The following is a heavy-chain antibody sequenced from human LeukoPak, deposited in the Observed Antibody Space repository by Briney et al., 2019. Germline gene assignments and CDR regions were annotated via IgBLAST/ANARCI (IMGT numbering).Heavy chain of an antibody. Sequence: GGSLRLSCAASGFSFSSYIMNWVRQAPGKGLEWVSSISSDSSDIYNADSVKGRFTISRDNAKNSLYLQMNSLRAEDTAVYYCAREEYSTSFDYWGQGTLVTVSP. J-gene: IGHJ4*02. CDR2: ISSDSSDI. D-gene: IGHD6-6*01. CDR3: AREEYSTSFDY. V-gene: IGHV3-21*01. CDR1: GFSFSSYI.